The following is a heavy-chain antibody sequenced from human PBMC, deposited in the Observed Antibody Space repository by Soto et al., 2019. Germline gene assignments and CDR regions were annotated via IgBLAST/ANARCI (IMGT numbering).Heavy chain of an antibody. J-gene: IGHJ4*02. V-gene: IGHV3-53*01. CDR3: ARSPWQLRKYYFDY. CDR1: GFTVISNY. D-gene: IGHD6-6*01. Sequence: GSLRLSCAASGFTVISNYMDCFLQAPVKVLEWVSVIYSGGNTYYADSVKGRFTIFRDNSKNTLYLQMDSLRADDTAVYYCARSPWQLRKYYFDYWGQGTLVTVSS. CDR2: IYSGGNT.